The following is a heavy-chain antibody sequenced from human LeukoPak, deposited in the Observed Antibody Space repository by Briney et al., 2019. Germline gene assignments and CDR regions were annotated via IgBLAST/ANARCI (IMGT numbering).Heavy chain of an antibody. V-gene: IGHV1-18*01. CDR2: TSAYNTDT. CDR1: GYTFTSYG. Sequence: ASVKVSCKASGYTFTSYGISWVRQAPGQGLEWMGWTSAYNTDTNYAQKFQGRVTMTRDTSTSTVYMELSSLRSDDAAVYYCARGWSGVVVPAAPDYWGQGTLVTVSS. D-gene: IGHD2-2*01. CDR3: ARGWSGVVVPAAPDY. J-gene: IGHJ4*02.